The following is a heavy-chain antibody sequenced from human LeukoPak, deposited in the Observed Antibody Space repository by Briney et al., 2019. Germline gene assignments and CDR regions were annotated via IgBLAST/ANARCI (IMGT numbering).Heavy chain of an antibody. CDR3: ASREAALDYMDV. J-gene: IGHJ6*03. CDR2: INHSGST. CDR1: GGSFSGYY. D-gene: IGHD6-6*01. Sequence: PSETLSLTCAVYGGSFSGYYWSWIRQPPGKGLEWIGEINHSGSTNYNPSLKSRVTISVDTSKNQFSLKLSSVTAADTAVYYCASREAALDYMDVWGKGTTVTVSS. V-gene: IGHV4-34*01.